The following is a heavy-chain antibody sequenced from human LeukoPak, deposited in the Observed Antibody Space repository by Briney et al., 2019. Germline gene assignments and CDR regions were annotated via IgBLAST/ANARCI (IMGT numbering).Heavy chain of an antibody. CDR3: ATYYCSSTSCYADYYYGMDV. CDR2: IIPIFGTA. Sequence: ASVKVSCKASGGTFSSYANSWVRQAPGQGLEWMGGIIPIFGTANYAQKFQGRVTITADESTSTAYMELSSLRSEDTAVYYCATYYCSSTSCYADYYYGMDVWGKGTTVTVSS. D-gene: IGHD2-2*01. J-gene: IGHJ6*04. V-gene: IGHV1-69*13. CDR1: GGTFSSYA.